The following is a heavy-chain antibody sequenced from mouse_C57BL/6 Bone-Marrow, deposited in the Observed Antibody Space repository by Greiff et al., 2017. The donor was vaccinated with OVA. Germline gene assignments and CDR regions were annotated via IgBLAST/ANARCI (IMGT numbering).Heavy chain of an antibody. D-gene: IGHD3-2*02. CDR3: ASGGAAQATRLFAY. Sequence: QVQLQQPGAELVKPGASVKMSCTASGYTFPSYWLTWVKQRPGQGLEWIGDIYPGRGSTHYNEQFKSTATLPVDPSSSTAYMQRSSLTSEDSAVYYGASGGAAQATRLFAYWGQGTLVTVSA. CDR2: IYPGRGST. CDR1: GYTFPSYW. J-gene: IGHJ3*01. V-gene: IGHV1-55*01.